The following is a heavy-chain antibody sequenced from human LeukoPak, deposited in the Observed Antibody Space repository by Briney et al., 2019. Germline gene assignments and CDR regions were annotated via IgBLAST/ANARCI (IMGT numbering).Heavy chain of an antibody. V-gene: IGHV4-59*08. CDR1: GVSISPYY. Sequence: SETLSLTCTVSGVSISPYYWSWIRQPPGKGLEWIGYIYYSESTNYNPSGSASYNPSLESRVTTSVDTSKNQFFLKLSSVTAADTAVYYCATTQYGENDGHWFDPWGQGTLVTVSS. D-gene: IGHD4-17*01. CDR2: IYYSEST. J-gene: IGHJ5*02. CDR3: ATTQYGENDGHWFDP.